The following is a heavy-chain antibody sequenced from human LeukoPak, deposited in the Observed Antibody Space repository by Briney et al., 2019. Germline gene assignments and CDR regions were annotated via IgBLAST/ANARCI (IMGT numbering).Heavy chain of an antibody. D-gene: IGHD6-6*01. CDR2: ISPTGSTT. J-gene: IGHJ4*02. V-gene: IGHV3-74*01. CDR1: GFSFSGHW. Sequence: TGGSLRLSCTASGFSFSGHWMHWAHQLPGKGLVWVSRISPTGSTTSYADSVKGRFTVSRDDAKNTLYLQVNNLRAEDTAVYYCARGPNSNWSGLDFWGQGTLLTVSS. CDR3: ARGPNSNWSGLDF.